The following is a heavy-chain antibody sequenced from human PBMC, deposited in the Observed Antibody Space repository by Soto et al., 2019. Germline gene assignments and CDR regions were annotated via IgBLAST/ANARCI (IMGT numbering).Heavy chain of an antibody. D-gene: IGHD2-8*02. CDR3: AKSTGGTANGMGV. J-gene: IGHJ6*02. CDR1: GFSFDDYA. CDR2: ISWNSGTI. V-gene: IGHV3-9*01. Sequence: EVQVVESGGGLVQPGRSLILSCAASGFSFDDYAMHWVRQAPGKGLEWVSGISWNSGTIGYADSVKGRFTISRDNAKNSLYLQMNSLRAEDTALYHCAKSTGGTANGMGVWGQGTTVTVSS.